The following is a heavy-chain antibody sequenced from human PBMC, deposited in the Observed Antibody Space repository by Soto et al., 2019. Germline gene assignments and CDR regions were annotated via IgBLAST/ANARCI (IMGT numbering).Heavy chain of an antibody. D-gene: IGHD2-2*01. Sequence: GGSLRLSCAASGFTFSSYSMNWVRQAPGKGLEWVSSISSSSSYIYYADSVKGRFTISRDNAKNSLYLQMNSLRAEDTAVYYCARAEDIVVVPAAFDYWGQGILVTVSS. V-gene: IGHV3-21*01. CDR1: GFTFSSYS. J-gene: IGHJ4*02. CDR2: ISSSSSYI. CDR3: ARAEDIVVVPAAFDY.